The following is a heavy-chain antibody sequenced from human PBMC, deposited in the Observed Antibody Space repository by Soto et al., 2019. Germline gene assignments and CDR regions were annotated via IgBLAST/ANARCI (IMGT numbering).Heavy chain of an antibody. V-gene: IGHV1-69*13. CDR1: GGTFSSYA. J-gene: IGHJ5*01. Sequence: ASVKVSCKASGGTFSSYAISWVRQAPGQGLEWMGGIIPIFGTANYAQKFQGRVTITADESTSTAYMELSSLRSEDTAVYYCARNASGRGWFDSWGQGTLVTVSS. CDR3: ARNASGRGWFDS. CDR2: IIPIFGTA. D-gene: IGHD3-10*01.